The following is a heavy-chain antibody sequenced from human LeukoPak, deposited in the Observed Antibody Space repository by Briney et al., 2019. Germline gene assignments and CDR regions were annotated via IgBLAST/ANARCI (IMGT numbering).Heavy chain of an antibody. CDR1: GYTFTSYD. Sequence: ASVKVSCKASGYTFTSYDINWVRQATGQGLEWMGWMNPDSGNTGYAQKFQGRVTMTRNASTSTAYMELSSLRSEDTAMYYCARGLHCSKANCRRGEWFDPWGQGTLVTVSS. CDR2: MNPDSGNT. V-gene: IGHV1-8*01. D-gene: IGHD2-2*01. CDR3: ARGLHCSKANCRRGEWFDP. J-gene: IGHJ5*02.